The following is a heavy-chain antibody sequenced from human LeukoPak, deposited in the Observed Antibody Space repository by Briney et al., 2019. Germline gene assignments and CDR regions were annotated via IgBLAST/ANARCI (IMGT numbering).Heavy chain of an antibody. D-gene: IGHD3-10*01. CDR3: AKDQYYYGSGSYLNY. V-gene: IGHV3-21*01. CDR1: GFTFSNYS. CDR2: ISSRSSYI. J-gene: IGHJ4*02. Sequence: PGGSLRLSCAASGFTFSNYSMNWVRQAPGKGLEWVSSISSRSSYIYYADSVKGRFTISRDNSKNTLYLQMNSLRAEDTAVYYCAKDQYYYGSGSYLNYWGQGTLVTVSS.